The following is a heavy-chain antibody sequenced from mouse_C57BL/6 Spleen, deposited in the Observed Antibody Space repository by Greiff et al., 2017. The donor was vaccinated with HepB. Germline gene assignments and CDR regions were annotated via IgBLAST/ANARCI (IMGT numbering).Heavy chain of an antibody. D-gene: IGHD4-1*01. Sequence: QVQLQQSGPELVKPGASVKISCKASGYAFSSSWMNWVKQRPGKGLEWIGRIYPGDGDTNYNGKFKGKATLTADKSSSTAYMQLSSLTSEDSAVYFCARVTGTGYFDVWGTGTTVTVSS. CDR3: ARVTGTGYFDV. CDR1: GYAFSSSW. CDR2: IYPGDGDT. J-gene: IGHJ1*03. V-gene: IGHV1-82*01.